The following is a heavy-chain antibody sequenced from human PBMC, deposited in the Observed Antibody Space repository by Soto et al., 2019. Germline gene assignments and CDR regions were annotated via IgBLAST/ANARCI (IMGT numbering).Heavy chain of an antibody. D-gene: IGHD3-10*01. CDR2: IYYSGST. CDR1: GGSISSYY. V-gene: IGHV4-59*01. CDR3: ARDSGSGISQWFDP. Sequence: PSETLSLTCTVSGGSISSYYWSWIRQPPGKGLEWIGYIYYSGSTNYNPSLKSRVTISVDTSKNQFSLKLSSVTAADTAVYYCARDSGSGISQWFDPWGQGTQVTVSS. J-gene: IGHJ5*02.